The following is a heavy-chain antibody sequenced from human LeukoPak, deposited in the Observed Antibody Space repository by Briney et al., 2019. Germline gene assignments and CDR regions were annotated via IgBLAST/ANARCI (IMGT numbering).Heavy chain of an antibody. CDR3: ARGGVGDYDYVWGSYRHDAFDI. CDR1: GGSISSYY. Sequence: SETLSLTCTVSGGSISSYYWSWIRQPPGKGLEWIGYIYYSGSTNYNPSLKSRVTISVDTSKNQFSLKLGSVTAADTAVYYCARGGVGDYDYVWGSYRHDAFDIWGQGTMVTVSS. D-gene: IGHD3-16*02. J-gene: IGHJ3*02. CDR2: IYYSGST. V-gene: IGHV4-59*08.